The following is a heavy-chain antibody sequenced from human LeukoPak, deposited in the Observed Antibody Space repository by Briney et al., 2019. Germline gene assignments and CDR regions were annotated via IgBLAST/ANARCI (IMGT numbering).Heavy chain of an antibody. CDR1: GGSISSSSYY. Sequence: SETLSLTCTVSGGSISSSSYYWGWIRQPPGKGLEWIGSIYYSGSTYYNPSLKSRVTITVDTSKNQFSLKLSSVTAADTAVYYCARADYGDFIDYWGQGTLVTVSS. CDR3: ARADYGDFIDY. CDR2: IYYSGST. D-gene: IGHD4-17*01. J-gene: IGHJ4*02. V-gene: IGHV4-39*07.